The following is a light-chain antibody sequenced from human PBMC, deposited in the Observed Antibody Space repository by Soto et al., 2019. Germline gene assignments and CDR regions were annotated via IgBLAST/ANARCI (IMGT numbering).Light chain of an antibody. CDR3: QEDSCSSPT. Sequence: DVQRTLVPTAVPARVEDRVNNTGRASQSISNWLAWYQQRPGKAPQLLISDASRLESGVPSRFSGGGPGTDFTLTISCLQPDDFSTYYCQEDSCSSPTFGQGTKVDIK. CDR2: DAS. V-gene: IGKV1-5*01. J-gene: IGKJ1*01. CDR1: QSISNW.